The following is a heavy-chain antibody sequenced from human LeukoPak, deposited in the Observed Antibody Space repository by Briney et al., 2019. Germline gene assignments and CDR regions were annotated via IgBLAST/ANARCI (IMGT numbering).Heavy chain of an antibody. V-gene: IGHV3-21*01. Sequence: GGSLRLSCAASGFTFSTYSMNWVRQAPGKGLEWVSSISTSGSYIYYADSVKGRFTISRDNAKNSLYLQMNSLRAEDTAVYYCAELGITMIGGVWGKGTTVTISS. CDR1: GFTFSTYS. CDR2: ISTSGSYI. D-gene: IGHD3-10*02. J-gene: IGHJ6*04. CDR3: AELGITMIGGV.